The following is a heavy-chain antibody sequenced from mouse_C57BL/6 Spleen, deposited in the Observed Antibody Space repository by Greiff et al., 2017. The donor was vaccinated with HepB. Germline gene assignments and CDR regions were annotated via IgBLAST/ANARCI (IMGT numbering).Heavy chain of an antibody. CDR3: ARERGYFDY. J-gene: IGHJ2*01. Sequence: EVQVVESGPGLVKPSQSLSLTCSVTGYSITSGYYWNWIRQFPGNKLEWMGYISYDGSNNYNPSLKNRISITRDTSKNQFFLKLNSVTTEDTATYYCARERGYFDYWGQGTTLTVSS. V-gene: IGHV3-6*01. CDR1: GYSITSGYY. CDR2: ISYDGSN.